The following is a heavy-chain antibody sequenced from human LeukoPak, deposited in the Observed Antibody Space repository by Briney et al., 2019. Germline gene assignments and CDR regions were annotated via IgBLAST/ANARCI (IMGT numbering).Heavy chain of an antibody. J-gene: IGHJ4*02. Sequence: AGGSLRLSCAASGFTFSSYAMHWVRQAPGKGLEWVAVISYDGSNKYYADSLKGRFTISRDNAKNSLYLQMNSLRAEDTAVYYCARGSSSWYYFDYWGQGTLVTVSS. CDR3: ARGSSSWYYFDY. CDR2: ISYDGSNK. V-gene: IGHV3-30*04. D-gene: IGHD6-13*01. CDR1: GFTFSSYA.